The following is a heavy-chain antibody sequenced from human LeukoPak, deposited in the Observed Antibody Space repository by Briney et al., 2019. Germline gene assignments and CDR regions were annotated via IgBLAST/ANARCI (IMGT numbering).Heavy chain of an antibody. D-gene: IGHD3-9*01. Sequence: SETLSLTCTVSGYSISSGYYWGWIRQPPGKGLEWIGSIYHSGSTYYNPSLKSRVTISVDTSKNQFPLKLSSVTAADTAVYYCARKNFDPDWFDPWGQGTLVTVSS. CDR3: ARKNFDPDWFDP. V-gene: IGHV4-38-2*02. CDR1: GYSISSGYY. CDR2: IYHSGST. J-gene: IGHJ5*02.